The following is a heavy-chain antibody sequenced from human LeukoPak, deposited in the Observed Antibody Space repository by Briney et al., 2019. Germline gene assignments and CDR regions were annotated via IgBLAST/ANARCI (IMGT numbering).Heavy chain of an antibody. CDR1: GGSISSSNW. Sequence: SETLSLTCAVSGGSISSSNWWGWVRQPPGKGLEWIGEIYHSGSTNYNPSLKSRVTISVDKSKNQFSLKLSSVTAADTAVYYCARDRGDSSGNWFDPWGQGTLVTVSS. CDR2: IYHSGST. CDR3: ARDRGDSSGNWFDP. J-gene: IGHJ5*02. D-gene: IGHD3-22*01. V-gene: IGHV4-4*02.